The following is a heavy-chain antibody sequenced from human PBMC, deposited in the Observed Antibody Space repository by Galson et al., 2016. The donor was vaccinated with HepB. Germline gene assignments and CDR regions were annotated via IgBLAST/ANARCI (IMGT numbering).Heavy chain of an antibody. V-gene: IGHV4-34*01. D-gene: IGHD3-10*01. J-gene: IGHJ4*02. CDR2: ISHSGRT. CDR3: ARQRTVTFLPFDSGSYDSNKYFDS. Sequence: SETLSLTCAVYGGSFSGYYWTWMRQSPGKGLEWVAEISHSGRTNYNPSLKSRVTMSVDTSKKQFSLNLTSVTAADTAVYFCARQRTVTFLPFDSGSYDSNKYFDSWGQGTLATVSS. CDR1: GGSFSGYY.